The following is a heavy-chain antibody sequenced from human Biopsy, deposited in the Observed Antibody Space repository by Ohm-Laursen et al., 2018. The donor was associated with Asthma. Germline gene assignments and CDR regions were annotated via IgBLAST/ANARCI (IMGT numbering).Heavy chain of an antibody. J-gene: IGHJ3*02. Sequence: RSLRLSCAASEFSFSHYPMRWVRQAPGKGLEWVAVISYDGSNKYYADSVKGRFTISRDNSKNTLYLQMNSLRAEDTAVYYCARGNHHLDYGGNSGAFDIWGQGTMVTVSS. CDR1: EFSFSHYP. CDR3: ARGNHHLDYGGNSGAFDI. D-gene: IGHD4-23*01. V-gene: IGHV3-30*03. CDR2: ISYDGSNK.